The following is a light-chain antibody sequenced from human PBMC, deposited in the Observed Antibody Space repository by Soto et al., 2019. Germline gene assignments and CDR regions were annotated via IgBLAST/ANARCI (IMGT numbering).Light chain of an antibody. V-gene: IGKV1D-12*01. Sequence: DIQLTQSPSTVSASVGDRVTITCRASQPISHCLAWYQQRPGKAPTPLIYTASSLQSGVPSRFSGSGSGTDFALTISNLQPEDFATYFCQQANSFPITFGQGTRLEIK. CDR1: QPISHC. CDR2: TAS. J-gene: IGKJ5*01. CDR3: QQANSFPIT.